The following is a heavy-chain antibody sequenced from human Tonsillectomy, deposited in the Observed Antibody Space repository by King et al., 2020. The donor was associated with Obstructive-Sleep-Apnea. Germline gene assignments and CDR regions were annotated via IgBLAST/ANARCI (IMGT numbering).Heavy chain of an antibody. D-gene: IGHD3-10*01. CDR2: VYNSRSN. V-gene: IGHV4-59*01. J-gene: IGHJ5*02. Sequence: VQLQESGPGLVKPSETLSLTCTVFGGPIGNYYWSWVRQPPGKGLEWIGFVYNSRSNIYNPSLMSRVTISVDTSKNQFSLRLTSVTAADAAVDYCAKDASGTYYNWFDPWGQGIPVTVSS. CDR3: AKDASGTYYNWFDP. CDR1: GGPIGNYY.